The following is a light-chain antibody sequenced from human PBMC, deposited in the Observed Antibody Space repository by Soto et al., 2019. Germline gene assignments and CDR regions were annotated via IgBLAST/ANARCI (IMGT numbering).Light chain of an antibody. J-gene: IGLJ1*01. CDR3: SSYAGGSTYV. Sequence: QSVLTQPASVSGSPGQSITISCTGTSSDVGGYNYVSWYQQHPGKAPKLMIYEVSERPSGVSDRFSGSKSGNTASLTISGLQAEDEADYYCSSYAGGSTYVFGTGTKVTVL. CDR1: SSDVGGYNY. CDR2: EVS. V-gene: IGLV2-23*02.